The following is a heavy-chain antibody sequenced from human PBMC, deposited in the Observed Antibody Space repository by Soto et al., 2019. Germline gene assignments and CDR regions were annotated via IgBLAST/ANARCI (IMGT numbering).Heavy chain of an antibody. J-gene: IGHJ4*02. V-gene: IGHV3-11*01. D-gene: IGHD3-3*01. CDR3: ARERLRTGDY. CDR2: ISSSGTTI. Sequence: GSLRLSCAASGFAFSDYYIILIGQAPGKWLEWVSYISSSGTTIYHADSVKGRFTISRGNAKNSLYLQMNSLRAEDTAVYYCARERLRTGDYWGQGTLVTVSS. CDR1: GFAFSDYY.